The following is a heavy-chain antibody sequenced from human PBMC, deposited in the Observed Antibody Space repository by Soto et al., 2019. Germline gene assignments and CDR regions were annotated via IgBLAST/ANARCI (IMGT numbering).Heavy chain of an antibody. D-gene: IGHD3-10*01. CDR2: IYYSGST. CDR1: GGSISSGGYY. J-gene: IGHJ4*02. Sequence: SETLSLTCTVSGGSISSGGYYWSWIRQHPGKGLEWIGEIYYSGSTYYNPSLKSRVTISVDKSKNQFSPQLSSMTAADTAVYYCAAHSGSTYGPLDYWGQGTQVTVSS. V-gene: IGHV4-31*09. CDR3: AAHSGSTYGPLDY.